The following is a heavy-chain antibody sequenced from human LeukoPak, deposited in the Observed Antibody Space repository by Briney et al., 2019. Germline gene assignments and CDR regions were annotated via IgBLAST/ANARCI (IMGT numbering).Heavy chain of an antibody. J-gene: IGHJ6*02. CDR2: ISYDGSNK. CDR3: AKDGGPRGYSYGYPSYYGMDV. CDR1: GFTFSSYW. V-gene: IGHV3-30*18. Sequence: GGSLRLSCAASGFTFSSYWMSWVRQAPGKGLEWVVVISYDGSNKYYGDSVKGRFAISRDNSKNTLYLQMNSLRGEDTAVYYCAKDGGPRGYSYGYPSYYGMDVWGQGTTVTVSS. D-gene: IGHD5-18*01.